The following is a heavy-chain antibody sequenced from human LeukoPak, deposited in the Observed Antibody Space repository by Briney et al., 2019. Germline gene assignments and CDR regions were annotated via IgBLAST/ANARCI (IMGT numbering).Heavy chain of an antibody. J-gene: IGHJ6*02. CDR1: GFTFSSYW. Sequence: GGSLRLSCAASGFTFSSYWMHWVRQAPGKGLVWVSRINSDGSSTSYADSVKGRFTISRDNSKNTLYLQMNSLRAEDTAAYYCAKSSWQRRDYYYGMDVWGQGTTVTVSS. CDR2: INSDGSST. CDR3: AKSSWQRRDYYYGMDV. V-gene: IGHV3-74*01. D-gene: IGHD6-13*01.